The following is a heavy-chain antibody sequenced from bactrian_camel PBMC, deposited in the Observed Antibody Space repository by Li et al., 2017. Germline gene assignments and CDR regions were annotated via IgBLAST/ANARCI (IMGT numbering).Heavy chain of an antibody. CDR1: GYIGSSYT. J-gene: IGHJ4*01. V-gene: IGHV3S54*01. CDR3: GAERTGACYSGRTKWNY. Sequence: HVQLVESGGASVQAGGSLRLSCVASGYIGSSYTMAWFRQVPGKEREGVASVFTGGGTPYYVDSVKGRFTISQDNDRNTLYLQMNSLKVEDTAMYYCGAERTGACYSGRTKWNYSGQGTQVTVS. CDR2: VFTGGGTP. D-gene: IGHD2*01.